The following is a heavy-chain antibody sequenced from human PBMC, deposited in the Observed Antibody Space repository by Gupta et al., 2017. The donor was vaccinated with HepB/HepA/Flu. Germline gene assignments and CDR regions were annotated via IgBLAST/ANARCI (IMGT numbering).Heavy chain of an antibody. J-gene: IGHJ4*02. CDR3: ERGPGIVVVPTKSWGQDY. CDR2: INPKSGGT. Sequence: QVQLVQSGAEVKKPGASVTVSCKSSGYIFTDYSMHWVRQAPGQGLEWMGWINPKSGGTHYAPKFQGRVTMTRDTSINTAYMELRTLKSDDTAIYYCERGPGIVVVPTKSWGQDYWGQGTGVTVSS. D-gene: IGHD2-21*02. V-gene: IGHV1-2*02. CDR1: GYIFTDYS.